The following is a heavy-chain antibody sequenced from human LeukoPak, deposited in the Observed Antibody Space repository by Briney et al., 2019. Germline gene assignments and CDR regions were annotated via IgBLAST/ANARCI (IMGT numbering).Heavy chain of an antibody. CDR1: GFTFSSYG. J-gene: IGHJ4*02. CDR3: ARDSHDFWSGYYAGYFDY. CDR2: IWYDGSNK. D-gene: IGHD3-3*01. Sequence: GGSLRLSCAASGFTFSSYGMHWVRRAPGKGLEWVAVIWYDGSNKYYADSVKGRFTISRDNSKNTLYLQMNSLRAEDTAVYYCARDSHDFWSGYYAGYFDYWGQGTLVTVSS. V-gene: IGHV3-33*01.